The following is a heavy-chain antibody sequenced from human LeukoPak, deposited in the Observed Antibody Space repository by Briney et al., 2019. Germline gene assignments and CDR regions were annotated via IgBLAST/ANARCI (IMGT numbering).Heavy chain of an antibody. CDR3: ARGSSSSSWTFDY. CDR1: GFTFCSYW. V-gene: IGHV3-74*01. J-gene: IGHJ4*02. CDR2: INSDGSST. Sequence: PGGSLRLSCAASGFTFCSYWMHWVRQAPGKGLVWVSRINSDGSSTSYADSVKGRFTISRDNAKNTLYLQMNSLRAEDTAVYYCARGSSSSSWTFDYWGQGTLVTVSS. D-gene: IGHD6-13*01.